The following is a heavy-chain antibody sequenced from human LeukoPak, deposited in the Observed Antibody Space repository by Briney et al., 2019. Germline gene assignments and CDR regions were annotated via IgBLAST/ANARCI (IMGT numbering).Heavy chain of an antibody. Sequence: GASVKASCKASGYTFTSYGISWVRQAPGQGLEWMGWISAYNGNTNYAQKLQGRVTMTIDTSTSTAYMELRSLRSDDTAVYYCATANRYCTNGVCYAGAFDIWGQGTMVTVSS. CDR1: GYTFTSYG. V-gene: IGHV1-18*01. CDR3: ATANRYCTNGVCYAGAFDI. D-gene: IGHD2-8*01. CDR2: ISAYNGNT. J-gene: IGHJ3*02.